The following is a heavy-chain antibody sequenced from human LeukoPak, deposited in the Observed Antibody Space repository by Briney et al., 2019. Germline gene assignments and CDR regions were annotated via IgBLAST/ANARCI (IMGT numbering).Heavy chain of an antibody. CDR2: IYSGGRT. J-gene: IGHJ4*02. CDR1: GFTVSSNY. V-gene: IGHV3-66*01. Sequence: GGSLRLSCAASGFTVSSNYMTWVRQAPGKGLEWVSVIYSGGRTYYADSVKGRFTISRDNSKNTLYLQMNSLRADDTAVYYCASLHFLFDYWGQGTLVTVSS. CDR3: ASLHFLFDY.